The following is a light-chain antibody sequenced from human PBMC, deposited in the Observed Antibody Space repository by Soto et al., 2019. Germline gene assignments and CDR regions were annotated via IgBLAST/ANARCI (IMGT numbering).Light chain of an antibody. CDR3: CSYSGSDSLP. J-gene: IGLJ2*01. CDR1: SSDVGSYNY. V-gene: IGLV2-11*01. CDR2: DVS. Sequence: QSALTQPRSVSGSPGESVTISCSGTSSDVGSYNYVSWYQQYPGKAPKVMIYDVSERPSEVPVRFSGSKSGNTASLTISGLQAEDEAEYFCCSYSGSDSLPFGGGTQLTVL.